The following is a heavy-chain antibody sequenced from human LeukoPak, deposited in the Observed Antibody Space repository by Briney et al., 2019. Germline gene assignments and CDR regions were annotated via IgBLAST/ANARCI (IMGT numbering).Heavy chain of an antibody. CDR2: KYYSGSA. CDR1: GISISDGRYY. Sequence: SSQTLSLTCNVSGISISDGRYYWAWIRQRPGRGLEWIGCKYYSGSAKYNPSLKSRLTISIDTPENQFSLHLSSVTAADTAMYYCATPYCSSLSCLDVFNIWGQGRMVTVSS. J-gene: IGHJ3*02. D-gene: IGHD2-2*01. CDR3: ATPYCSSLSCLDVFNI. V-gene: IGHV4-31*03.